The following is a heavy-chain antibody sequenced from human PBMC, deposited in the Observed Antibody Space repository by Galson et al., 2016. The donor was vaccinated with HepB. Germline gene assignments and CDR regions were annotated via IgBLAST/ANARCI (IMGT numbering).Heavy chain of an antibody. CDR3: AKWGPDYGGYVDS. V-gene: IGHV3-23*01. D-gene: IGHD4-23*01. CDR1: GFTFSSYD. J-gene: IGHJ4*02. CDR2: ISGSGGST. Sequence: SLRLSCAASGFTFSSYDMSWVRQAPGKGLQWVSAISGSGGSTYYADPVKGRFSISRDNSKKTLSLQMNSLRAGDTAVYFCAKWGPDYGGYVDSWGQGTLVTVSS.